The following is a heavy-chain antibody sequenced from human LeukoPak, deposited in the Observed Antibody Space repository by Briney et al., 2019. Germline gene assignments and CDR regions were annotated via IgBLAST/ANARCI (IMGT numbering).Heavy chain of an antibody. D-gene: IGHD3-3*01. CDR1: GFTVSSNY. Sequence: PGGSLRLSCAASGFTVSSNYMSWVRQAPGKGLEWVSVIYSGGSTYYADSVKGRFTISRDNAKNSLYLQMNSLRAEDTAVYYCARAVGFWSGQRGNYYYYGMDVWGQGTTVTVSS. J-gene: IGHJ6*02. CDR3: ARAVGFWSGQRGNYYYYGMDV. V-gene: IGHV3-53*01. CDR2: IYSGGST.